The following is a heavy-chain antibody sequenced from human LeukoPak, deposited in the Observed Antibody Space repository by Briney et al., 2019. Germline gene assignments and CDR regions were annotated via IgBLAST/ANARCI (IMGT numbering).Heavy chain of an antibody. J-gene: IGHJ4*02. V-gene: IGHV3-48*03. Sequence: SGGSLRLSCAASGFTFSSYEMNWVRQAPGKGLEWVSYISSSGSTIYYADSVKGRFTISRDNAKNSLYLQMNSLRAEDTAVYYCAKGYSSGWSEGFLDYWGQGTLVTVSS. CDR3: AKGYSSGWSEGFLDY. CDR1: GFTFSSYE. D-gene: IGHD6-19*01. CDR2: ISSSGSTI.